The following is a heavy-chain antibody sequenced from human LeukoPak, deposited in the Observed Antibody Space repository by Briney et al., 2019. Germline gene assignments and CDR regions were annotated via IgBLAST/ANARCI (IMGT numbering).Heavy chain of an antibody. CDR3: ARDRISINALDM. Sequence: PSETLSLTCTVSGASITGHYLTWIRQPPGNGLEWIGYISHIGSTNYNPSLKSRVTISVDTSKNQFSLKLTPVTAADTALYYCARDRISINALDMWGQGTMVTVSS. CDR2: ISHIGST. CDR1: GASITGHY. J-gene: IGHJ3*02. D-gene: IGHD1-14*01. V-gene: IGHV4-59*11.